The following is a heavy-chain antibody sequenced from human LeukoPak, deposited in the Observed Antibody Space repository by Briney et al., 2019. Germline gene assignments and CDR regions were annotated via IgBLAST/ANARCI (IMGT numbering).Heavy chain of an antibody. V-gene: IGHV1-2*02. CDR2: INPNSGGT. CDR1: GYTFTGYY. CDR3: ARDFYSGSYVY. J-gene: IGHJ4*02. Sequence: ASVKVSCKASGYTFTGYYMHWVRQAPGQGLEWMGWINPNSGGTNYAQKFQGRVTMTRDTSINTAYMELRSLRSDDTAVYYCARDFYSGSYVYWGQGTLVTVSS. D-gene: IGHD1-26*01.